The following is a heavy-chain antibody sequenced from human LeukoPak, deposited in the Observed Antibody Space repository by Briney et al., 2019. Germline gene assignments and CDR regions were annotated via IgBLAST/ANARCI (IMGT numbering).Heavy chain of an antibody. CDR3: ARAGIAAAGRPFDF. CDR2: INPSGGTK. D-gene: IGHD6-13*01. J-gene: IGHJ4*02. Sequence: APVKVSCKAAGYTFSSYYMHWVRQAPGQGLEWMGIINPSGGTKTYAQKFQGRVTMTGDTSTSSIYMELSSLRSEDTAVYYCARAGIAAAGRPFDFWGQGTLVTVSS. CDR1: GYTFSSYY. V-gene: IGHV1-46*01.